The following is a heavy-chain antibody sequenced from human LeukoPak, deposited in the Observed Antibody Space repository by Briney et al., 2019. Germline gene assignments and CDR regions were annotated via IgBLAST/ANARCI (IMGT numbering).Heavy chain of an antibody. D-gene: IGHD2-15*01. Sequence: GASVKASCKASGYTFTGYYMHWVRQAPGQGLEWMGWINPNSGGTNYAQKFQGRVTMTRDTSISTAYMELSRLRSDDTAVYYCAREEYCSGGSCYIYYYYGMDVWGQGTTVTVSS. CDR1: GYTFTGYY. CDR3: AREEYCSGGSCYIYYYYGMDV. CDR2: INPNSGGT. V-gene: IGHV1-2*02. J-gene: IGHJ6*02.